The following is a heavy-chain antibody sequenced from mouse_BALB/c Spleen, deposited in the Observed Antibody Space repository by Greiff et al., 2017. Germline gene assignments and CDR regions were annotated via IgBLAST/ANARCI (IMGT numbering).Heavy chain of an antibody. J-gene: IGHJ4*01. CDR3: AREDSYYYAMDY. V-gene: IGHV1-67*01. CDR2: ISTYYGNT. Sequence: VQGVESGPELVRPGVSVKISCKGSGYTFTDYAMHWVKQSHAKSLEWIGVISTYYGNTNYNQKFKGKATMTVDKSSSTAYMELARLTSEDSAIYYCAREDSYYYAMDYWGQGTSVTVSS. CDR1: GYTFTDYA.